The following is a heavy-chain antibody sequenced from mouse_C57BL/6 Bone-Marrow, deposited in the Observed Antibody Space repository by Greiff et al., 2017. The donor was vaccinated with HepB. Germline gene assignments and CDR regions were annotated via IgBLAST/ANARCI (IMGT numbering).Heavy chain of an antibody. CDR2: INPNNGGT. Sequence: EVQLQQSGPELVKPGASVKISCKASGYTFTDYYMNWVKQSHGKSLEWIGDINPNNGGTSYNQKFKGKATLTVDKSSSTAYMELRSLTSEDSAVYYCAREGNTTDFDYWGQGTTLTVSS. CDR3: AREGNTTDFDY. V-gene: IGHV1-26*01. J-gene: IGHJ2*01. CDR1: GYTFTDYY. D-gene: IGHD1-1*01.